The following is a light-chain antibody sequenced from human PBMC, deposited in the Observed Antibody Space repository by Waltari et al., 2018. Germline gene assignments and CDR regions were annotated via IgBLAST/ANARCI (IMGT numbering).Light chain of an antibody. CDR1: QGISSS. V-gene: IGKV1-9*01. CDR3: QQLSSPPLT. J-gene: IGKJ4*01. CDR2: SAS. Sequence: DIQLTQSPSFLSASVGDRVTITCRASQGISSSVAWYQQNPGKAPRLLIHSASTLQSGVPSVVSGSRSGTEFTLTIRNLQPDDFASYYWQQLSSPPLTFGGGTKVEI.